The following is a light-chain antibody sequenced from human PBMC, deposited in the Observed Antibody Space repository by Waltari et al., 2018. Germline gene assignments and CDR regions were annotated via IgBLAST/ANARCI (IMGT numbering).Light chain of an antibody. CDR3: CSYAGSSTHVV. V-gene: IGLV2-23*01. CDR2: EGS. CDR1: RSDVWSYNL. J-gene: IGLJ2*01. Sequence: QSALTQPASVSGSPGQSIPIPCTGTRSDVWSYNLFSWYQQHPGKAPKLMIYEGSKRPSGVSNRFSGSKSGNTASLTISGLQAEDEADYYCCSYAGSSTHVVFGGGTKLTVL.